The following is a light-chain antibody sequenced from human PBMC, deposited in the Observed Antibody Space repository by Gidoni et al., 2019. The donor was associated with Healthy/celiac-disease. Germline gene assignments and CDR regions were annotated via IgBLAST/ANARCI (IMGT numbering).Light chain of an antibody. CDR3: SSYTSSSTLV. CDR2: DVS. Sequence: QSALTPPASVSGSPGQSITISCTGTSSDVGGYNYVSWYQQHPGKAPKLMIYDVSNRPSGVSNRFSGSKSGNTASLTISGLQAEDEADYYCSSYTSSSTLVFGTGTKV. J-gene: IGLJ1*01. V-gene: IGLV2-14*03. CDR1: SSDVGGYNY.